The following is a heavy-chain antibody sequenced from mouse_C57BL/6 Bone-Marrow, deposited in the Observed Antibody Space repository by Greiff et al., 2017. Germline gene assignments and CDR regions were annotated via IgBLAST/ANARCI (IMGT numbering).Heavy chain of an antibody. CDR2: IYPGSGST. Sequence: VQLQQPGAELVKPGASVKMSCKASGYTFTSYWITWVKQRPGQGLEWIGDIYPGSGSTNYNEKFKSKATLTVDTSSSTAYMQLSSLTSDDSAVYYCARKGDYYGSSFDYWGQGTTLTVSS. CDR3: ARKGDYYGSSFDY. J-gene: IGHJ2*01. CDR1: GYTFTSYW. D-gene: IGHD1-1*01. V-gene: IGHV1-55*01.